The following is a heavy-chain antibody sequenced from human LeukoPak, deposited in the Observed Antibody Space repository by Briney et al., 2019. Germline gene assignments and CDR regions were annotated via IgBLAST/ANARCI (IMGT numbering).Heavy chain of an antibody. D-gene: IGHD5-12*01. J-gene: IGHJ4*02. Sequence: GGSLRLSCAASGFTFSDYAMHWVRQAPGKGLEWVAVISKDGSDKYYPGSVRGRFTISRDNSKDTLYLQMNSLRAEDTAVYYCARNENSGWGYFDYWGQGTLVTVSS. CDR2: ISKDGSDK. CDR3: ARNENSGWGYFDY. CDR1: GFTFSDYA. V-gene: IGHV3-30-3*01.